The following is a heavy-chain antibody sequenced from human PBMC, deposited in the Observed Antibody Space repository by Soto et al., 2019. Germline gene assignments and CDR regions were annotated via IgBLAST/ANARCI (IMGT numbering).Heavy chain of an antibody. CDR3: AREGAEVGATHYYYGMDV. Sequence: PSETLSLTCTVSGGSASSGSYYWSWIRQPPGKGLEWIGYIYYSGSTNYNPSLKSRVTISVDTSKNQFSLKLSSVTAADTAVYYCAREGAEVGATHYYYGMDVWGQGTTVTVSS. D-gene: IGHD1-26*01. J-gene: IGHJ6*02. V-gene: IGHV4-61*01. CDR2: IYYSGST. CDR1: GGSASSGSYY.